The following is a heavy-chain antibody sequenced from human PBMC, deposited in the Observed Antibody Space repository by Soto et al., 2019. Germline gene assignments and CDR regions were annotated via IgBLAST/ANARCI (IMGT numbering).Heavy chain of an antibody. V-gene: IGHV4-59*12. CDR2: IYYSGST. J-gene: IGHJ4*01. D-gene: IGHD4-17*01. CDR3: ARGDDYGDYSFDY. Sequence: SETLSLTCTVSGGSISSYYWSWIRQPPGKGLEWIGYIYYSGSTYYNPSLKSRVTISVDTSKNQFSLKLSSVTAADTAVYYCARGDDYGDYSFDYWGHGTLVTVSS. CDR1: GGSISSYY.